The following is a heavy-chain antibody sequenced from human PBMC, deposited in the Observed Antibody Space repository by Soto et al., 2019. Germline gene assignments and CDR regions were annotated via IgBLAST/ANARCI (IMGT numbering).Heavy chain of an antibody. CDR3: ARDRAYPDAFDI. CDR2: ISHGSTTI. J-gene: IGHJ3*02. CDR1: GFTFSDDY. Sequence: QVQLVESGGGLVKPGGSLRLSCAAAGFTFSDDYMIWIRQAPGKGLEWVSYISHGSTTIYYTDSVKGRFTISRDNAKNSLYLQMNSLRAEDTAVYYCARDRAYPDAFDIWGQGTMVTVSS. V-gene: IGHV3-11*01.